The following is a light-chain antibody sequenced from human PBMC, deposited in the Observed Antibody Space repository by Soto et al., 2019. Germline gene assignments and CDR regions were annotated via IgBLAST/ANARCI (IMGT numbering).Light chain of an antibody. CDR3: QQYNSHVT. Sequence: DIQMTQSPSTLSASVGDRVTITCRASQSISTWLAWYQQRPGQAPKLLIYDASSLESGVPSRFSGSGSGTEFTLTISSLQPDDFATYYCQQYNSHVTFGQGTKVEIK. CDR2: DAS. CDR1: QSISTW. J-gene: IGKJ1*01. V-gene: IGKV1-5*01.